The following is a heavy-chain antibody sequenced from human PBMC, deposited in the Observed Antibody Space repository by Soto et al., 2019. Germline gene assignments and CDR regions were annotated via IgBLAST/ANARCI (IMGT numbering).Heavy chain of an antibody. D-gene: IGHD1-20*01. CDR3: ARHLMSTKAYNREFDAFDI. Sequence: GESLKISCKGSGYNFDTYWIGWVRQMPGKGPEWMGVIWPAYSEVKYLPSFQGQVAISADKSISTSYLQWSSLEASDTAMYYCARHLMSTKAYNREFDAFDIWSKETMVTVSS. CDR1: GYNFDTYW. J-gene: IGHJ3*02. V-gene: IGHV5-51*01. CDR2: IWPAYSEV.